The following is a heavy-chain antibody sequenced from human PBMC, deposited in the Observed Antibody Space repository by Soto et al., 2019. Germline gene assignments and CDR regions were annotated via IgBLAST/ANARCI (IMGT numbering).Heavy chain of an antibody. CDR1: GGSVSSSSW. V-gene: IGHV4-4*02. Sequence: QVQLQESGPGLVKPSGTLSLTCAVSGGSVSSSSWWSWVRQSPGKGLEWMGENYHSGCAHYNPSLKSRATISLDTSKSLFSLRLTSVTAADTAVYYCARVPGVVVSAYGAFDIWGPGTRVSVSS. D-gene: IGHD2-21*02. J-gene: IGHJ3*02. CDR2: NYHSGCA. CDR3: ARVPGVVVSAYGAFDI.